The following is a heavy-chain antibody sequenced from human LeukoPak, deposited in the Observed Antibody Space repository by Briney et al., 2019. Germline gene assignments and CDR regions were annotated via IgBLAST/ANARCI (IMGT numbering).Heavy chain of an antibody. CDR1: GGSFSSSS. CDR2: ISSSSSYI. CDR3: ARDDSIVAAGVGDYLGY. D-gene: IGHD6-13*01. Sequence: ETLSLTCTVSGGSFSSSSYYWGWIRQPPGKGLEWVSSISSSSSYIYYADSVKGRFTISRDNAKNSLYLQMNSLRAEDTAVYYCARDDSIVAAGVGDYLGYWGQGTLVTVSS. V-gene: IGHV3-21*01. J-gene: IGHJ4*02.